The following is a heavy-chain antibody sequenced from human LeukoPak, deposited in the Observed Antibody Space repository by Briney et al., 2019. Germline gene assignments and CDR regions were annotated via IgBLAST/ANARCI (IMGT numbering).Heavy chain of an antibody. Sequence: GRSLRLSCAASGFTFSSYGMHWVRQAPGKGLEWVAVIWYDGSNKYYADSVKGRFTISRDNSKNTLYLQMNSLRAEDTAVYYCARDSLYGYPKDYWGQGTLVTVSP. J-gene: IGHJ4*02. CDR3: ARDSLYGYPKDY. V-gene: IGHV3-33*01. CDR2: IWYDGSNK. D-gene: IGHD5-18*01. CDR1: GFTFSSYG.